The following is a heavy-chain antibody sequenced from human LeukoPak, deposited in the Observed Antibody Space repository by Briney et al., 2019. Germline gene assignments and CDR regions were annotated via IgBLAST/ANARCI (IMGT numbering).Heavy chain of an antibody. D-gene: IGHD3-22*01. Sequence: SVKVSCKTSGGTFSSFAITWVRQTPGQGLEWMGGIIPIFGTTNYAQKFQDRVTITADKSTSTAYMELSRLRSDDTAVYYCARTYYYDSSGYFHFDYWGQGTLVTVSS. V-gene: IGHV1-69*06. CDR2: IIPIFGTT. J-gene: IGHJ4*02. CDR3: ARTYYYDSSGYFHFDY. CDR1: GGTFSSFA.